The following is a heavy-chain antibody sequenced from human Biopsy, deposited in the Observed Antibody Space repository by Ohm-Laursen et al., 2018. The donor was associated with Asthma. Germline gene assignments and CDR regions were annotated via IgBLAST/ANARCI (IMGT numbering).Heavy chain of an antibody. J-gene: IGHJ4*02. Sequence: TQTLTLTFTLSGLSLSKTGMRVSWIRQPPGKALEWLARIDWDDDKFYSASLKTRLTISKDTSKNQVVLTMTTMDPVDTATYYCAREQQLGNFDYWGQGTLVTVSS. CDR3: AREQQLGNFDY. V-gene: IGHV2-70*04. CDR1: GLSLSKTGMR. D-gene: IGHD6-13*01. CDR2: IDWDDDK.